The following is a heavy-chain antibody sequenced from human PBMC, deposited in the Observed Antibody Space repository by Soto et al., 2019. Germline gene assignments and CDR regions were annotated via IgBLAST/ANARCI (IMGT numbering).Heavy chain of an antibody. CDR3: VKSFDYDILTGYNYYFDY. CDR2: TTGSGGVT. V-gene: IGHV3-23*01. CDR1: GFTFSSYA. J-gene: IGHJ4*02. Sequence: GRSLRLSCTASGFTFSSYALNWVRQAPGKGLEWVSATTGSGGVTYYADSVKGRFTISRDNSKNTLYLQMNSLRAEDTAVYYCVKSFDYDILTGYNYYFDYWGQGTLVTVSS. D-gene: IGHD3-9*01.